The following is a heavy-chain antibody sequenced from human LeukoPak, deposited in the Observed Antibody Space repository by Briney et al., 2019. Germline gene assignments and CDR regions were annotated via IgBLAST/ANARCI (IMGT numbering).Heavy chain of an antibody. J-gene: IGHJ4*02. V-gene: IGHV1-2*02. D-gene: IGHD5-18*01. CDR1: EYTFTGYY. CDR2: INPNSGAT. CDR3: ASGYRFGN. Sequence: GASVKVPCKASEYTFTGYYMHWVRQAPGQGLEWMGWINPNSGATDYAQNFQGRVTLTRDTSISTAYMELSRLRSDDTAVYYCASGYRFGNWGQGTLVTVSS.